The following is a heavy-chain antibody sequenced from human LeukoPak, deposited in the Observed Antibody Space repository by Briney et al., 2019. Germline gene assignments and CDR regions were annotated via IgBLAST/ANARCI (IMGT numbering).Heavy chain of an antibody. CDR1: GGSISSYY. V-gene: IGHV4-59*01. Sequence: PSETLSLTCTVSGGSISSYYWSWIRQPPGKGLEWIGYIYYSGSTNYNPSLKSRVTISVDTSKNQFSLKLSSVTAADAAVYYCARSPRGRGYSGYAPDYWGQGTLVTVSS. D-gene: IGHD5-12*01. CDR2: IYYSGST. J-gene: IGHJ4*02. CDR3: ARSPRGRGYSGYAPDY.